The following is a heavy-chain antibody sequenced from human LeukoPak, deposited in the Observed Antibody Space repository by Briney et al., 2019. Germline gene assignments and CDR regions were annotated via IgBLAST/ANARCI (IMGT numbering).Heavy chain of an antibody. D-gene: IGHD3-3*01. CDR2: INHSGST. CDR1: GGSFSGYY. J-gene: IGHJ6*03. V-gene: IGHV4-34*01. CDR3: ARQGYDFWSGYSLYYYMDV. Sequence: PSETLSLTCAVYGGSFSGYYWSWIRQPPGKGLEWIGEINHSGSTNYNPSLKSRVTISVDTSKNQLSLKLSSVTAADTAVYYCARQGYDFWSGYSLYYYMDVWGKGTTVTVSS.